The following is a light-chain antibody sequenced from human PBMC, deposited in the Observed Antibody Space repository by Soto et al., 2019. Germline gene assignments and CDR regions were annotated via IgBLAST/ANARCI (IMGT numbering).Light chain of an antibody. CDR1: QSISSY. CDR3: QQSSSTPRT. CDR2: KAS. Sequence: DIQMTQSPSSLSASVGDRVTITCRASQSISSYLNWYQQKPGKAPKLLIYKASSLESGVPSRFSGSGSGTEFTLTISSLQPDDFATYYCQQSSSTPRTFGQGTKVDIK. V-gene: IGKV1-39*01. J-gene: IGKJ1*01.